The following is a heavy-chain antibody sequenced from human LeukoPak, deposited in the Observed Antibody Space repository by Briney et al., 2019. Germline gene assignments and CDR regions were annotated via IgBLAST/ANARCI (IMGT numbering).Heavy chain of an antibody. CDR3: AKGDYGGNSGGFDY. V-gene: IGHV3-9*03. CDR1: GFTFDDYA. Sequence: GGSLRLSCAASGFTFDDYAMHWVRQAPGKGLEWVSGISWNSGGIGYADSVKGRFTISRDNAKNSLYLQMNSLRAEDMALYYCAKGDYGGNSGGFDYWGQGTLVTVSS. CDR2: ISWNSGGI. D-gene: IGHD4-23*01. J-gene: IGHJ4*02.